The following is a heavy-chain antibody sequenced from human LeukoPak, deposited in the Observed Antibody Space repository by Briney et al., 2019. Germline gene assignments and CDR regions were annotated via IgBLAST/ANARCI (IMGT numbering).Heavy chain of an antibody. CDR2: IKRDGNEK. Sequence: GGSLRLSCAASGFTFSRYWMNWVRQAPGKGLEWVANIKRDGNEKNYVDSVKGRFSISRDNAKNSLYLQMDSLRAEDTAVYYCARADCSSSTCYLRRSWFDPWGQGTLVTVSS. CDR1: GFTFSRYW. J-gene: IGHJ5*02. D-gene: IGHD2-2*01. CDR3: ARADCSSSTCYLRRSWFDP. V-gene: IGHV3-7*01.